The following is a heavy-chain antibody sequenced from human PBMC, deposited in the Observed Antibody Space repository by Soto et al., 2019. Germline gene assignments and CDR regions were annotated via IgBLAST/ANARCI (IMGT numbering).Heavy chain of an antibody. J-gene: IGHJ4*02. V-gene: IGHV3-21*06. Sequence: GGSLGLSCAASGFTFTRYSMNWVRQAPGKGLEWVSSISSTTNYIYYGDSMKGRFTISRDNAKNSLYLEMNSLRAEDTAVYYCARESEDLTSNFDYWGQGTLVTVSS. CDR1: GFTFTRYS. CDR2: ISSTTNYI. CDR3: ARESEDLTSNFDY.